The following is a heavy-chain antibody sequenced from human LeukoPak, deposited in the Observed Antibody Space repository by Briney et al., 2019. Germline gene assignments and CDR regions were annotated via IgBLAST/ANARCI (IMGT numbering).Heavy chain of an antibody. Sequence: PSETLSLTCTVSGGSISSYYWSWIRQPPGKGLEWIGYIYYSGSTNYNPSLKSQVTISVDTSKNQFSLKLSSVTAADTAVYYCASIYSGSYFFDYWGQGTLVTVSS. CDR3: ASIYSGSYFFDY. D-gene: IGHD1-26*01. CDR1: GGSISSYY. CDR2: IYYSGST. J-gene: IGHJ4*02. V-gene: IGHV4-59*01.